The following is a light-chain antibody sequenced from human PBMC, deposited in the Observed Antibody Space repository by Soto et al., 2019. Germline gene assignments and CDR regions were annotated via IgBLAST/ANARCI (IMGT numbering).Light chain of an antibody. CDR2: KAS. J-gene: IGKJ1*01. Sequence: DIQMTQSPSTPSASVGDRVTITCRASQSIRSWLAWYQQKPGKAPKLLIYKASSLESGVPSRFSGSGSGTEFTLTISSLQPDDFATYYCQQYNNYPGTFGQGTKVEIK. V-gene: IGKV1-5*03. CDR3: QQYNNYPGT. CDR1: QSIRSW.